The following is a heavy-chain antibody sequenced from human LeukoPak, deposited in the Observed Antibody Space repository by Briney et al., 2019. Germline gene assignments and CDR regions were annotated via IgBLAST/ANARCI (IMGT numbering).Heavy chain of an antibody. CDR3: AKDLSGSYSLKGYFDY. Sequence: GGSLRLSCAASGFTFSSYAMSWVRQAPGKGLEWVSAISGSGGSTYYADSVKGRFTISRDNSKNTLYLQMNSLRAEDTAVYYCAKDLSGSYSLKGYFDYWGQGTLVTVSS. V-gene: IGHV3-23*01. CDR2: ISGSGGST. D-gene: IGHD3-10*01. J-gene: IGHJ4*02. CDR1: GFTFSSYA.